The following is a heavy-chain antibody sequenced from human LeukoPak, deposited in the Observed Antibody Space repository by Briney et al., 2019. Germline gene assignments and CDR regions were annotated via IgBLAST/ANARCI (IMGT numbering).Heavy chain of an antibody. Sequence: PGGSLRLSCVTSDLTLSSNYMSWVRQAPGKGLEWVSFIYSGGSTYYADSVRGRFTISRDNSKNTLYLQMNSLRAEDTAVYYCARRAGSYSHPYDYWGQGTLVTVSS. CDR1: DLTLSSNY. J-gene: IGHJ4*02. CDR3: ARRAGSYSHPYDY. D-gene: IGHD2-15*01. V-gene: IGHV3-53*01. CDR2: IYSGGST.